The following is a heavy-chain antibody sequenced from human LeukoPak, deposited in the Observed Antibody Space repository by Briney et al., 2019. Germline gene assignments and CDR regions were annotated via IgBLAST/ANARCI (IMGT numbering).Heavy chain of an antibody. V-gene: IGHV1-69*04. J-gene: IGHJ3*02. CDR3: TREGVYSPDPTSYHRLPFDI. CDR1: GGTFSSYV. D-gene: IGHD3-16*02. Sequence: SVKVSCKPSGGTFSSYVINWVRQAPGQGLEWMGRIIPILGTANYAQRFQGRVTITADKFTNTAHLELSSLRSEDTAVYFCTREGVYSPDPTSYHRLPFDIWGKGTVVIVSS. CDR2: IIPILGTA.